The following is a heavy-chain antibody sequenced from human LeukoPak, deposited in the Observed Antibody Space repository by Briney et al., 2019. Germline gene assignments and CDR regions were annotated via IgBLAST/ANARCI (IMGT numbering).Heavy chain of an antibody. CDR2: IYPGDSDT. CDR3: ARRNDYFGVGMDV. J-gene: IGHJ6*02. CDR1: GHSFTSYW. V-gene: IGHV5-51*01. D-gene: IGHD3-3*01. Sequence: GESLKISCKGSGHSFTSYWIGWVRQMPGKGLEWMGIIYPGDSDTRYSPSFQGQVTISADKSISTAYLQWSSLKASDTAMYYCARRNDYFGVGMDVWGQGTTVTVSS.